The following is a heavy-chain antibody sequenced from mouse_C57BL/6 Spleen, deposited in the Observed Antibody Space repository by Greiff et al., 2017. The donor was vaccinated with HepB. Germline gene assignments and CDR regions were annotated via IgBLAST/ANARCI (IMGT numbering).Heavy chain of an antibody. CDR2: ISSGSSTI. Sequence: EVKLVESGGGLVKPGGSLKLSCAASGFTFSDYGMHWVRQAPEQGLEWVAYISSGSSTIYYADTVKGRFTISRDNAKNTLFLQMTSLRSEDTAMYYCARGNGNLFDYWGQGTTLTVSS. V-gene: IGHV5-17*01. J-gene: IGHJ2*01. CDR1: GFTFSDYG. CDR3: ARGNGNLFDY. D-gene: IGHD2-1*01.